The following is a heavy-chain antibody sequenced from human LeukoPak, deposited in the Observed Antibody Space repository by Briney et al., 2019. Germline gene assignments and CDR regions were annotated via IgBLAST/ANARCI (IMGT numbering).Heavy chain of an antibody. CDR1: GGSISSGSYY. J-gene: IGHJ6*03. Sequence: SQTLSLTRTVSGGSISSGSYYWSWIRQPAGKGLEWIGRIYTSGSTNYNPSLKSRVTISVDTSKNQFSLKLSSVTAADTAVYYCASGPAVYYYYYMDVWGKGTTVTVSS. CDR3: ASGPAVYYYYYMDV. D-gene: IGHD6-19*01. CDR2: IYTSGST. V-gene: IGHV4-61*02.